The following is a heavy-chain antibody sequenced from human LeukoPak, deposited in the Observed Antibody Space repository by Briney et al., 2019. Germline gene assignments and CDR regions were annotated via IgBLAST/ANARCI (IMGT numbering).Heavy chain of an antibody. CDR2: IKQDGSDK. CDR1: GFSFSSYW. Sequence: PGGSLRLSCAASGFSFSSYWMSWVRQAPGKGLEWVANIKQDGSDKYYLDSMRGRFTISKDNSKNSLYLQMNSLRAEDTAVYYCARDFPYSGSYLFWFDPWGQGTLVTVSS. V-gene: IGHV3-7*03. CDR3: ARDFPYSGSYLFWFDP. D-gene: IGHD1-26*01. J-gene: IGHJ5*02.